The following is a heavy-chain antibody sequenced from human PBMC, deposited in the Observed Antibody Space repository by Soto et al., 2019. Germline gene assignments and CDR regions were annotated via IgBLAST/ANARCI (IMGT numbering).Heavy chain of an antibody. CDR1: GFSLSNARMG. CDR3: ARRYFDWFLMEYYFDY. CDR2: IFSNDEK. J-gene: IGHJ4*02. V-gene: IGHV2-26*01. D-gene: IGHD3-9*01. Sequence: QVTLKESGPVLVNPTETLTLTCTVSGFSLSNARMGVSWIRQPPGKALEWLAHIFSNDEKSYSTSLKSRLTISKDTSKSQEVLTMTNMDPVDTATYYCARRYFDWFLMEYYFDYWGQGTLVTVSS.